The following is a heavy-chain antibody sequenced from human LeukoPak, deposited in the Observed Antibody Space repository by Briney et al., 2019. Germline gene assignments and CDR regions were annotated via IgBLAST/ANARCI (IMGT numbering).Heavy chain of an antibody. D-gene: IGHD5-18*01. CDR2: ISGSGGNT. CDR3: AKDDTWIQLWYES. CDR1: GFTFNTYV. V-gene: IGHV3-23*01. J-gene: IGHJ5*02. Sequence: PGGSLRLSCAASGFTFNTYVMTWVRQAPGRGLGWFSAISGSGGNTYYADSVKGRFTISRDNSKNTLSLQMYSLRAEDTAVYFCAKDDTWIQLWYESWGQGTLVTVSS.